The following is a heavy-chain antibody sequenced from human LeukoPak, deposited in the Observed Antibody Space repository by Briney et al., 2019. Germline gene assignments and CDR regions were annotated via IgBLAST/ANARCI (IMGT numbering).Heavy chain of an antibody. V-gene: IGHV3-7*01. CDR1: GFTFSSYW. CDR2: INQDGSEK. D-gene: IGHD6-19*01. CDR3: ARDRAVDSSGYPIYNWFDP. Sequence: GGSLRLSCAASGFTFSSYWMTWVRQAPGKGLEWVANINQDGSEKYYVDSVKGRFTISRDNSKNTLYLQMNSLRAEDTAVYYCARDRAVDSSGYPIYNWFDPWGQGTLVTVSS. J-gene: IGHJ5*02.